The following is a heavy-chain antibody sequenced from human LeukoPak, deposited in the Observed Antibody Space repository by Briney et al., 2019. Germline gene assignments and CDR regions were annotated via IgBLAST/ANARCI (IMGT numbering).Heavy chain of an antibody. J-gene: IGHJ4*02. CDR1: GFTFSSYG. Sequence: GSLRLSCAASGFTFSSYGMSWVRQAPGKGLEWIGSIYYSGSTYYNPSLKSRVTISVDTSKNQFSLKLSSVTAADTAVYYCAREGEWLGDSDYWGQGTLVTVSS. CDR3: AREGEWLGDSDY. V-gene: IGHV4-39*07. D-gene: IGHD3-3*01. CDR2: IYYSGST.